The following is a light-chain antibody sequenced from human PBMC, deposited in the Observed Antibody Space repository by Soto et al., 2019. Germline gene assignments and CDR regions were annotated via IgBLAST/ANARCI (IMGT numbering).Light chain of an antibody. CDR1: QSVFSS. V-gene: IGKV3-20*01. CDR3: QHFGDSVWT. J-gene: IGKJ1*01. Sequence: TVMTPSPGNLAVSLGEISTLSCRASQSVFSSLAWYQQKPGQAPRLLIYAVSSRAIDTPDRFSGSGSGTDFTLTISRLEPEDFAVYYCQHFGDSVWTFGQGTKVDIK. CDR2: AVS.